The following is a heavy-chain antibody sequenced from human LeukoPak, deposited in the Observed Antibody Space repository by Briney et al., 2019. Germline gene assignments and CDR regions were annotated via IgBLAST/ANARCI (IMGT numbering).Heavy chain of an antibody. V-gene: IGHV3-23*01. CDR2: ISGSGGST. D-gene: IGHD2-2*01. CDR3: EKSVVPARIPDY. Sequence: GGSLRLSCAACGVTFSRYAISWVRQAPGKGLEWVSAISGSGGSTYYADSVKGRFTISRDNSKNTLYLQMNSLRAEDTAVYYCEKSVVPARIPDYWGQGTLVTVSS. CDR1: GVTFSRYA. J-gene: IGHJ4*02.